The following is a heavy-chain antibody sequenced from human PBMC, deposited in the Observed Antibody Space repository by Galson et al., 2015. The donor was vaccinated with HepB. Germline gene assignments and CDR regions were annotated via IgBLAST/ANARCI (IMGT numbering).Heavy chain of an antibody. Sequence: SLRLSCAASGFTFSNAWMSWVRQAPGKGLEWVGRIKSKTDGGTTDYAAPVKGRFTISRDDSKNTLYLQMNNLKTEDTAVYYCTSEVIVVVPAAIYGWYFDLWGRGTLVTVSS. D-gene: IGHD2-2*01. J-gene: IGHJ2*01. CDR2: IKSKTDGGTT. CDR3: TSEVIVVVPAAIYGWYFDL. CDR1: GFTFSNAW. V-gene: IGHV3-15*01.